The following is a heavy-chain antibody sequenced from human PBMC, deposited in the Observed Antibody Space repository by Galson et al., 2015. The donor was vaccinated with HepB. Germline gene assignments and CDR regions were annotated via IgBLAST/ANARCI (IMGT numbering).Heavy chain of an antibody. V-gene: IGHV2-70*04. CDR3: ARIGTYGDNSLGFDY. CDR2: IDWDDDK. Sequence: PALVKPTQTLTLTCTFSGFSLSTSGVGVGWIRQSPGKALEWLARIDWDDDKFYSTSLKTRLTISKDTSKNQVVLTMTNMDPVDTATYYCARIGTYGDNSLGFDYWGQGTLVTVSS. D-gene: IGHD4-23*01. CDR1: GFSLSTSGVG. J-gene: IGHJ4*02.